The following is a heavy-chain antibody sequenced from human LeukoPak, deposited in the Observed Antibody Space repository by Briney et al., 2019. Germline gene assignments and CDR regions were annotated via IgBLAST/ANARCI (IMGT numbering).Heavy chain of an antibody. Sequence: GGSLRLSCAASGFTFSSYAMHWVRQAPGKGLEYVSAISSNGGSTYYANSVKGRFTISRDNSKNTLYLQMGSLRAEDMAVYYCARDRILDGLGFDYWGQGTLVTVSS. V-gene: IGHV3-64*01. D-gene: IGHD1-1*01. CDR2: ISSNGGST. J-gene: IGHJ4*02. CDR1: GFTFSSYA. CDR3: ARDRILDGLGFDY.